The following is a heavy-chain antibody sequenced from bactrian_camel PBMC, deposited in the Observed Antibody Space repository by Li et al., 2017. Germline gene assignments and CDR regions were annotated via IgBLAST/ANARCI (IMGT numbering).Heavy chain of an antibody. CDR1: GDSRSKC. D-gene: IGHD3*01. Sequence: HVQLVESGGGSVEAGGSLRLSCAASGDSRSKCMAWFRQTPGKEREGIASIYSGSDRYYVDSVKGRFAISQANAQNTVSLQMNSLRPEDTAMYYCAAVAEGRTVEGGVSLWTLFESGYWGQGTQVTVS. CDR2: IYSGSDR. J-gene: IGHJ4*01. V-gene: IGHV3S53*01. CDR3: AAVAEGRTVEGGVSLWTLFESGY.